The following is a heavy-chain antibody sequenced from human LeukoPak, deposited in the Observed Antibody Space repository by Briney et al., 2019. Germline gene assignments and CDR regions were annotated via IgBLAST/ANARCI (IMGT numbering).Heavy chain of an antibody. J-gene: IGHJ6*02. Sequence: PAGGPLRLSCAASGFTFSSYDINWVRQAPGKGREWGSSISDSGGTTRYGDSVKGRFTISRDNSQNMLYLQLNNLTAEDTAVYHCAKGRFCSGGVCYYSGMDVWGQGTTVIVSS. CDR3: AKGRFCSGGVCYYSGMDV. CDR2: ISDSGGTT. D-gene: IGHD2-15*01. V-gene: IGHV3-23*01. CDR1: GFTFSSYD.